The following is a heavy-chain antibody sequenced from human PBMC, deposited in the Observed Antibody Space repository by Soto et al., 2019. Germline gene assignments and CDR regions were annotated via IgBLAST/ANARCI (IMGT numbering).Heavy chain of an antibody. V-gene: IGHV3-33*08. CDR3: ARDGEYSSSYYFDY. CDR2: IWYDGSNK. Sequence: GSLRLSCAASGFTFSSYGMHWVRQAPGKGLEWVAVIWYDGSNKYYADSVKGRFTISRDNSKNTLYLQMNSLRAEDTAVYYCARDGEYSSSYYFDYWGQGTLVTVFS. D-gene: IGHD6-6*01. CDR1: GFTFSSYG. J-gene: IGHJ4*02.